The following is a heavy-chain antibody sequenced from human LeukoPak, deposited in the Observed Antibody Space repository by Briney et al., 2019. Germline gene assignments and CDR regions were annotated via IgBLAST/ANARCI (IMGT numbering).Heavy chain of an antibody. CDR3: AKNMVAFYHYYGMDV. J-gene: IGHJ6*02. CDR2: ISYDGSNK. Sequence: GGSQRLSCAASGFTVRNYGMHWVRQAPGKGLEWVAVISYDGSNKYYADSVKGRFTISRDNSKNTLYLQMNSLRDEDTAVYYCAKNMVAFYHYYGMDVWGQGTTVTVSS. CDR1: GFTVRNYG. V-gene: IGHV3-30*18. D-gene: IGHD2-15*01.